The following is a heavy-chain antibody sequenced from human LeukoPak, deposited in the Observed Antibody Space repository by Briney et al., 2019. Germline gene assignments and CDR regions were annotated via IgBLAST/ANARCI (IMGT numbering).Heavy chain of an antibody. Sequence: PETLSLTCTVSSGSISSYYWSWIRQPPGKGLEWIGYIYYSGSTNYNPSLKSRVTISVDTSKNQFSLKLSSVTAADTAVYYCARARSDWFDPWGQGTLVTVSS. J-gene: IGHJ5*02. CDR1: SGSISSYY. V-gene: IGHV4-59*01. CDR2: IYYSGST. CDR3: ARARSDWFDP.